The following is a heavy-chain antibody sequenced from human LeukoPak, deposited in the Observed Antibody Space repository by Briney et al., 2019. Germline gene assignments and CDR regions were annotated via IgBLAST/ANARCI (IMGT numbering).Heavy chain of an antibody. D-gene: IGHD3-10*01. CDR3: AGDRYDSAELDY. CDR1: GFTFSSCS. CDR2: INTDGSST. Sequence: GGSLRLSCAASGFTFSSCSMHWVRQVPGKGLVWVSRINTDGSSTTYADSVEGRFTISRDNAKNTLYLQMNSLRAEDTAVYHCAGDRYDSAELDYWGQGTLVTVSS. J-gene: IGHJ4*02. V-gene: IGHV3-74*01.